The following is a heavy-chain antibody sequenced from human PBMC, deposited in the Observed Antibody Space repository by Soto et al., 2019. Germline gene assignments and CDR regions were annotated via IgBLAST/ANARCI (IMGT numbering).Heavy chain of an antibody. CDR3: VTVNLVGAAYYFDY. Sequence: SETLSLTCAVYGGSFSGYYWSWIRQPPGKGLEWIGEINHSGSTNYNPSLKSRVTISVDTSKNQFSLRLTSVTAADTAVYYCVTVNLVGAAYYFDYWGPGTLVTVSS. CDR1: GGSFSGYY. V-gene: IGHV4-34*01. D-gene: IGHD1-26*01. J-gene: IGHJ4*02. CDR2: INHSGST.